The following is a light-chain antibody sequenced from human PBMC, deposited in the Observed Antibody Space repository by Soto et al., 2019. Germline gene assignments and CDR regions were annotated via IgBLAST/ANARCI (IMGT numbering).Light chain of an antibody. CDR2: KAS. CDR3: QHYNSYSEA. CDR1: QSISSY. V-gene: IGKV1-5*03. J-gene: IGKJ1*01. Sequence: DIQMTQSPSSLSASVGDRVSITCRASQSISSYLNWYQQKPGKAPKLLIYKASTLKSGVPSRFSGSGSGTEFTLTISSLQPDDFATYCCQHYNSYSEAFGQGTKVDIK.